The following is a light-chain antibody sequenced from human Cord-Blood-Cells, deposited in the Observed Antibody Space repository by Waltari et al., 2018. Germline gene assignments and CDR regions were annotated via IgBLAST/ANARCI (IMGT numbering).Light chain of an antibody. CDR3: QTWGTGIQV. V-gene: IGLV4-69*01. CDR1: SWHRSYA. CDR2: LNSDGSH. J-gene: IGLJ3*02. Sequence: QLVLTQSPSASASLGASVKLTCTLSSWHRSYAIARHHQQPEKGPRYLMKLNSDGSHSKGDGIPDRFSGSSSGAERYLTISSLQSEDEADYYCQTWGTGIQVFGGGTKLTVL.